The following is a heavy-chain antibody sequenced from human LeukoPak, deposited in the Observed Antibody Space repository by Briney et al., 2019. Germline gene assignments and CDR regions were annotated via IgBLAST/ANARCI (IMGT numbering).Heavy chain of an antibody. CDR2: FYTSGNS. D-gene: IGHD4-17*01. J-gene: IGHJ4*02. CDR3: ARLSMVTTSFDY. V-gene: IGHV4-4*07. Sequence: SETLSLTCSVSGGSISTYYWSWIRQPAGKGLEWIGRFYTSGNSYYNPSLKSRVTMSVDTSKNQFSLKLSSVTAADTAVYYCARLSMVTTSFDYWGQGTLVTVSS. CDR1: GGSISTYY.